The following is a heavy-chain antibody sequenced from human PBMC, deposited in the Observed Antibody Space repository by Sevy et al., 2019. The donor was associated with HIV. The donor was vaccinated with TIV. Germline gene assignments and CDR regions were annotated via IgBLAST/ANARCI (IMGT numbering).Heavy chain of an antibody. D-gene: IGHD2-15*01. Sequence: GGSLRLSCAASGFTFTSHAMHWVRQAPGKGLEWVAVISYDGTNKYYADSVKGRFTISRDNSKNTLDLQMNSLRAEDTAVYYCARDYAGGFCRGGSCYSVYWGQGTPVTVSS. J-gene: IGHJ4*02. V-gene: IGHV3-30-3*01. CDR1: GFTFTSHA. CDR3: ARDYAGGFCRGGSCYSVY. CDR2: ISYDGTNK.